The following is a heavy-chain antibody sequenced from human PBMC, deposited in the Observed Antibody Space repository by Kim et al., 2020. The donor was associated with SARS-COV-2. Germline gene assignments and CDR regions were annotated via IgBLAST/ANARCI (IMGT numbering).Heavy chain of an antibody. D-gene: IGHD3-10*01. CDR1: GFTVSSNY. V-gene: IGHV3-53*04. J-gene: IGHJ4*02. CDR3: ARGYYGSGREPPDY. Sequence: GGSLRLSCAASGFTVSSNYMSWVRQAPGKGLEWVSVIYSGGSTYYADSVKGRFTISRHNSKNTLYLQMNSLRAEDTAVYYCARGYYGSGREPPDYWGQGTLVTVSS. CDR2: IYSGGST.